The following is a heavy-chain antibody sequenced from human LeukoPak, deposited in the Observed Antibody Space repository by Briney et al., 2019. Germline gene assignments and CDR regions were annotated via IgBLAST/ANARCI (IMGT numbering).Heavy chain of an antibody. CDR2: ISSSSSYI. CDR1: GFTFSSYS. CDR3: ARNGPPDIVATPSSGFDY. J-gene: IGHJ4*02. Sequence: GGSLRLSCAASGFTFSSYSTNWVRQAPGKGLEWVSSISSSSSYIYYADSVKGRFTISRDNAKNSLYLQMNSLRAEDTAVYYCARNGPPDIVATPSSGFDYWGQGTLVTVSS. V-gene: IGHV3-21*01. D-gene: IGHD5-12*01.